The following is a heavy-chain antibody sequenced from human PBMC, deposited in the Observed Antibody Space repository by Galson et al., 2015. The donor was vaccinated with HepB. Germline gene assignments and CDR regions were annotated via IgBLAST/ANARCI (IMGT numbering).Heavy chain of an antibody. CDR1: GFTFSGSA. J-gene: IGHJ4*02. V-gene: IGHV3-73*01. CDR2: IRSKASDYAT. CDR3: LRLGDLSGYSSS. Sequence: SLILSCAASGFTFSGSAIHWVRQASGKGPGWVGRIRSKASDYATAYAASLKGRSTISGDDSKNTAYLRMNSLKTEDTAVYYCLRLGDLSGYSSSWGQGTLVTVSS. D-gene: IGHD6-13*01.